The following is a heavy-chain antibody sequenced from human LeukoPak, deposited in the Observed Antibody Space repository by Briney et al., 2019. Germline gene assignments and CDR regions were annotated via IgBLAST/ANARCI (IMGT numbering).Heavy chain of an antibody. V-gene: IGHV1-8*02. CDR2: MNPNSGNT. Sequence: ASVKVSCKASGYTFTSYYMHWVRQAPGQGLEWMGWMNPNSGNTGYAQKFQGRVTMTRNTSISTAYMELSSLRSEDTAVYYCARRLSGWYAFDYWGQGTLVTVSS. CDR3: ARRLSGWYAFDY. D-gene: IGHD6-19*01. CDR1: GYTFTSYY. J-gene: IGHJ4*02.